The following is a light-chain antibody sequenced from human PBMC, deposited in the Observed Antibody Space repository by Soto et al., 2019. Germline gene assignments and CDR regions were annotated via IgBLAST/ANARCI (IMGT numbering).Light chain of an antibody. J-gene: IGLJ1*01. Sequence: QSALTQPASVSGSPGQSITISCTGTSSDVGGYNYVSWHQQHPGKAPKLMIFEVSYRPSGVSDRFSGSKSGNTASLTISGLQADDEADYYCSSRSSLYVFGTGTKVTVL. V-gene: IGLV2-14*01. CDR3: SSRSSLYV. CDR2: EVS. CDR1: SSDVGGYNY.